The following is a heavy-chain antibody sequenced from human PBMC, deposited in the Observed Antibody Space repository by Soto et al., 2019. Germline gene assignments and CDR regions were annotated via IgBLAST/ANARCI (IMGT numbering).Heavy chain of an antibody. CDR1: GGSISRGGYY. J-gene: IGHJ4*02. V-gene: IGHV4-31*03. CDR2: MFYSGST. CDR3: AGGPPRASLIAVHPGLDY. Sequence: SETLSLTCTVSGGSISRGGYYWNWIRQHPGKGLEWIGYMFYSGSTYYNPSLKSRVTISMDTSKNQFSLNLSSVTAADTALYYCAGGPPRASLIAVHPGLDYWGQGILVTVSS. D-gene: IGHD6-6*01.